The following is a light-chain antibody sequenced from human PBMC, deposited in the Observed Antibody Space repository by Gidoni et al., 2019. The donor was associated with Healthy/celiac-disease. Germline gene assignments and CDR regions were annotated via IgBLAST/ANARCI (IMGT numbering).Light chain of an antibody. V-gene: IGKV1-39*01. Sequence: DIQMTQSPSSLSASVGDRVTITCRASQSISSYLNWYQQKPGKAPKLVIYAASSLQSGVPSRFSGSGSGTDFTLTISSLQPEDFATYYCQQGYSSWTCGQGTKVEIK. CDR3: QQGYSSWT. CDR2: AAS. CDR1: QSISSY. J-gene: IGKJ1*01.